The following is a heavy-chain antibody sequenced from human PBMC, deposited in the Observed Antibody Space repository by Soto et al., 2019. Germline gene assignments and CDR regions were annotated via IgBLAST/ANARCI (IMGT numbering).Heavy chain of an antibody. CDR3: VRGPSRCCSGGRCYYWFDP. V-gene: IGHV4-34*01. CDR1: GGSFGDYH. CDR2: ISHSGST. D-gene: IGHD2-15*01. J-gene: IGHJ5*02. Sequence: SETLSLTCAVYGGSFGDYHWNWIRQPPGKGLEWIGEISHSGSTSYNPSLKSRVTISVDTSENQFSLKLSSVTAADTAVYYCVRGPSRCCSGGRCYYWFDPWGQGTPVTVSS.